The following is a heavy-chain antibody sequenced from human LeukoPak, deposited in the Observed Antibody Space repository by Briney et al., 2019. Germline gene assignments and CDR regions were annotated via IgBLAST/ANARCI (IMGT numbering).Heavy chain of an antibody. J-gene: IGHJ4*02. CDR2: IYPGDSDN. D-gene: IGHD2/OR15-2a*01. Sequence: GESLKISCKGSGYSFSTYWTGWVRQMPGKGLEWMGIIYPGDSDNRYSAAFQGQVTISANMSISNAYLQWSSLKASDTAMYYCGRQGSIGGFDYWGQGTLVTVSS. CDR1: GYSFSTYW. V-gene: IGHV5-51*01. CDR3: GRQGSIGGFDY.